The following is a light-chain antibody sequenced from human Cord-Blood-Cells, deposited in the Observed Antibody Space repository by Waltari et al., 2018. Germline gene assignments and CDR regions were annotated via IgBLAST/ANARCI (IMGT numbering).Light chain of an antibody. CDR2: GNS. J-gene: IGLJ3*02. V-gene: IGLV1-40*01. CDR3: QYYDSSRSGWV. Sequence: QSVLTQPPSVSGAPGQRVTISCTGSSSNIGAGYDVHWYQQLPGTAPKLLIYGNSNRPSGVPDRFSGSKSGTSASLAITGLQAEDEADYYCQYYDSSRSGWVVGGGTKLTVL. CDR1: SSNIGAGYD.